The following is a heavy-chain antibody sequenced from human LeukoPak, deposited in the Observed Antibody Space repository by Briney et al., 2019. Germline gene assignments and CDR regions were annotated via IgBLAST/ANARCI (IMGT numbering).Heavy chain of an antibody. Sequence: PGGSLRLSCSASGFIFASYSMNWVRQAPGSGLQWVAYISAGSSNTFYADSVKGRFTISRDDADNFLHLQMNSLSAEDTAVYYCARSAVQANTPFYFDFWGQGALVTVSS. J-gene: IGHJ4*02. CDR3: ARSAVQANTPFYFDF. V-gene: IGHV3-48*01. D-gene: IGHD1-26*01. CDR1: GFIFASYS. CDR2: ISAGSSNT.